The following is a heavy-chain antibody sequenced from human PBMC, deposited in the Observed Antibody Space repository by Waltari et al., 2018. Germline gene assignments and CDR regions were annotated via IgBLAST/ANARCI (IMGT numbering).Heavy chain of an antibody. D-gene: IGHD3-16*02. CDR2: MGRINPTPGNP. V-gene: IGHV7-4-1*02. CDR3: AVVLHLGELSLYPTPFDY. J-gene: IGHJ4*02. CDR1: GYTFTSYA. Sequence: QVQLVQSGSELKKPGASVKVSCKASGYTFTSYAMNWVRQAPGQGLEWMGWMGRINPTPGNPTYAQGFTGRFVFSLDTSVSTAYLQISSLKAEDTAVYYCAVVLHLGELSLYPTPFDYWGQGTLVTVSS.